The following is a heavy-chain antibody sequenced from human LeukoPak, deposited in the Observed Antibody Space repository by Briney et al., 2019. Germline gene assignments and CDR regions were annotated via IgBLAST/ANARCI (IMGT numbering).Heavy chain of an antibody. J-gene: IGHJ4*02. V-gene: IGHV3-23*01. CDR2: IGDSGGST. Sequence: GGSLRLSCAASGFTFSSYAMSWVRQAPGEGLEWVSAIGDSGGSTYYADPVRGRFTISRDNSKNTLYLQMNSLRAEDTAIYYCARSGLKVPRSYFDFWGQGTLVTVSS. CDR3: ARSGLKVPRSYFDF. CDR1: GFTFSSYA. D-gene: IGHD3-10*01.